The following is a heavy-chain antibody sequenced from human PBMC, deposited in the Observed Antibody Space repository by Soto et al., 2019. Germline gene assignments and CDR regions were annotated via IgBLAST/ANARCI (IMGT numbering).Heavy chain of an antibody. CDR2: ISAYNGNT. Sequence: GASVKVSCKASGYTFTSYGISWVRQAPGQGLEWMGWISAYNGNTNYAQKLQGRVTMTTDTSTSSAYMELRSLRSDDTVVYYCARDGVPSYYYGSGAPGYYYYGMDVWGQGTTVTVSS. D-gene: IGHD3-10*01. CDR1: GYTFTSYG. V-gene: IGHV1-18*01. CDR3: ARDGVPSYYYGSGAPGYYYYGMDV. J-gene: IGHJ6*02.